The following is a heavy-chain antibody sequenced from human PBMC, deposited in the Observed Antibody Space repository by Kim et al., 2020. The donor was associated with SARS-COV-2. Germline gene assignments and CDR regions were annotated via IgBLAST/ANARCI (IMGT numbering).Heavy chain of an antibody. Sequence: IYAQKFQGRVTMTEATSTDTAYMELSSLRSEDTAVYYCATAEFDWYFDLWGRGTLVTVSS. J-gene: IGHJ2*01. V-gene: IGHV1-24*01. D-gene: IGHD3-10*01. CDR3: ATAEFDWYFDL.